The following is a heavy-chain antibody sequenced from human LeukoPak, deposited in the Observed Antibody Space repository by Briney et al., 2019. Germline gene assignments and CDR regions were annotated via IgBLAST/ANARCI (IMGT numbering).Heavy chain of an antibody. V-gene: IGHV4-61*05. CDR1: GGSISSSSYY. Sequence: SETLSLTCTVSGGSISSSSYYWGWIRQPPGKGLEWIGYIYYSGSTNYNPSLKSRVTISVDTSKNQFSLKLSSVTAADTAVYYCARGLYWFDPWGQGTLVTVSS. CDR3: ARGLYWFDP. CDR2: IYYSGST. J-gene: IGHJ5*02.